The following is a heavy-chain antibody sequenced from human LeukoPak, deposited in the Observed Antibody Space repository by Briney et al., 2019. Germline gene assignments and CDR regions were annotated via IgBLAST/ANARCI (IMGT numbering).Heavy chain of an antibody. CDR2: IYSGGST. J-gene: IGHJ3*02. CDR1: GFTVSSNY. D-gene: IGHD6-25*01. Sequence: PGGALRLSCAASGFTVSSNYMSWVRQAPGKGLEWVSVIYSGGSTYYADSVKGRFTISRDNSKNTLYLQMNSLRAEDTAVYYCARVRQRHDAFDIWGQGTMVTVSS. CDR3: ARVRQRHDAFDI. V-gene: IGHV3-53*01.